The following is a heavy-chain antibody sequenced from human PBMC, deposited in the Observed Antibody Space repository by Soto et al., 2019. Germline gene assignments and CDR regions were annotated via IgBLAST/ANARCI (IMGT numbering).Heavy chain of an antibody. CDR1: GGTFSSYA. D-gene: IGHD2-2*03. CDR3: ARDRGYCSSTSCYSGYYYYGMDV. J-gene: IGHJ6*02. CDR2: IIPIFGTA. V-gene: IGHV1-69*01. Sequence: VQLVQSGAEVKQPGSSVKVSCKASGGTFSSYAISWVRQAPGQGLEWMGGIIPIFGTANYAQKFQGRVTITADESTSTAYMELSSLRSEDTAVYYCARDRGYCSSTSCYSGYYYYGMDVWGQGTTVTVSS.